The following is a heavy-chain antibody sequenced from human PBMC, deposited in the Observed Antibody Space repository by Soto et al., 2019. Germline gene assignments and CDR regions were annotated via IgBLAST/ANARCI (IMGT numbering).Heavy chain of an antibody. CDR2: ISYDGNNK. CDR3: AKGVGGGAGGVAGQLDYFDH. CDR1: GFTFSTYG. D-gene: IGHD6-19*01. J-gene: IGHJ4*02. Sequence: GGSLILSCAASGFTFSTYGMHWVRQAPGKGLEWVAVISYDGNNKYFADSVKGRFTISRDNSENTLSLHMNSLRTEDTAVYYCAKGVGGGAGGVAGQLDYFDHWGQGTLVTVSS. V-gene: IGHV3-30*18.